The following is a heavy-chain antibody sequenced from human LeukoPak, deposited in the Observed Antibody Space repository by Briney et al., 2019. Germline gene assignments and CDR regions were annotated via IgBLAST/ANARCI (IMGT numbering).Heavy chain of an antibody. V-gene: IGHV4-39*07. CDR1: GGSISSSSYY. J-gene: IGHJ5*02. D-gene: IGHD6-13*01. Sequence: RPSETLSLTCTVSGGSISSSSYYWGWIRQPPGKGLEWIGSIYHSGSTYYNPSLKSRATISVDTSKNQFSLKLSSVTAADTAVYYCARAEGGYSSSWVSLVALTHDNWFDPWGQGTLVTVSS. CDR2: IYHSGST. CDR3: ARAEGGYSSSWVSLVALTHDNWFDP.